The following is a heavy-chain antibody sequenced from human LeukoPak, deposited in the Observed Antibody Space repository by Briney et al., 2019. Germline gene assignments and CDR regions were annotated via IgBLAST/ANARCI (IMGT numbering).Heavy chain of an antibody. CDR3: ASPYYYGSRSYVDY. CDR1: GFTFSSYA. CDR2: ISYDGSNK. V-gene: IGHV3-30*04. J-gene: IGHJ4*02. Sequence: GSLRLSCAASGFTFSSYAMHWVRQAPGKGLEWVAVISYDGSNKYYADSVKGRFTISRDNSKNTLYLQMNSLRAEDTAVYYCASPYYYGSRSYVDYWGQGTLVTVSS. D-gene: IGHD3-10*01.